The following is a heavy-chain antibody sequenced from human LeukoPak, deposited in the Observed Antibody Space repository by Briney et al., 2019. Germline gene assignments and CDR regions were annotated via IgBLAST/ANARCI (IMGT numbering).Heavy chain of an antibody. V-gene: IGHV3-53*01. J-gene: IGHJ6*02. CDR3: TTDITMIIRDGMDV. CDR2: IYRGGST. Sequence: GGSLRLSCAASGFTVSSIYMSWVRQAPGRGLEWVSIIYRGGSTYYADSVKGRFAVSRDNSKNTLYLQMNSLKTEDTAVYYCTTDITMIIRDGMDVWGQGTTVIVSS. CDR1: GFTVSSIY. D-gene: IGHD3-22*01.